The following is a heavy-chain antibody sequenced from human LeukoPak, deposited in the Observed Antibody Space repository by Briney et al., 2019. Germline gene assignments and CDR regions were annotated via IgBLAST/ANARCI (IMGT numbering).Heavy chain of an antibody. CDR1: GGSISNYY. D-gene: IGHD2/OR15-2a*01. CDR2: IYASGST. CDR3: ARDFYGDDGHHPFDY. V-gene: IGHV4-4*07. Sequence: PSETLSLTCSVSGGSISNYYWNWLRQPAGKGLEWIGRIYASGSTNYNPSLKSRVTISMDKSKNHFSLNLKSVTAADTAFYYCARDFYGDDGHHPFDYWGQAIQPTVSS. J-gene: IGHJ4*02.